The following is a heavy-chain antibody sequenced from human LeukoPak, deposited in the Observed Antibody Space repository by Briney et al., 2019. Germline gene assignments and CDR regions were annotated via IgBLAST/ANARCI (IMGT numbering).Heavy chain of an antibody. J-gene: IGHJ4*02. CDR3: AKARVATYGTYYFDY. D-gene: IGHD1-1*01. Sequence: PGGSLRLSCAASGFTFSSYAMNWVRQAPGKGLEWVSPSGSGGDTYYADYVKGRFAISRDNSKNTLYLQMNSLGAEETAVYYCAKARVATYGTYYFDYCGQGTLVTVSS. CDR1: GFTFSSYA. CDR2: SGSGGDT. V-gene: IGHV3-23*01.